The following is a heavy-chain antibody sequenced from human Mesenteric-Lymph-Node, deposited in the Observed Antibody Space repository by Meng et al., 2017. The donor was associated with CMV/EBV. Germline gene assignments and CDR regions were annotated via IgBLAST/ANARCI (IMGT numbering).Heavy chain of an antibody. Sequence: SETLSLTCTVSGGSVSSGSYYWSWIRQPPGKGLEWIGYRYYSGTTSYNPSLKSRVTMSVDTPKNQFSLKLSSVNAADTAVYYCASLGGGYCSGGTCHFDYWGQGTLVTVSS. CDR2: RYYSGTT. CDR1: GGSVSSGSYY. CDR3: ASLGGGYCSGGTCHFDY. J-gene: IGHJ4*02. V-gene: IGHV4-61*01. D-gene: IGHD2-15*01.